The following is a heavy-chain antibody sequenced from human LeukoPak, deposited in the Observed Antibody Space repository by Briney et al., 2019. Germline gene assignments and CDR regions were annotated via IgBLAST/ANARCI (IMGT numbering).Heavy chain of an antibody. V-gene: IGHV3-48*02. Sequence: PGGSLRLSCAASGFTFSTYSMNWVRQAPGRGLEWISYISTGSSTKYYADSVKGRFTISRDNARNSLYLQTNSLRDEDTAVYYCARGVYYDSSGLIWGQGTLVTVSS. CDR1: GFTFSTYS. CDR2: ISTGSSTK. J-gene: IGHJ4*02. CDR3: ARGVYYDSSGLI. D-gene: IGHD3-22*01.